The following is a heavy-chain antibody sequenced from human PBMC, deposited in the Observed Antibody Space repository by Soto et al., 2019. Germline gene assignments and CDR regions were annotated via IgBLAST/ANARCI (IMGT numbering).Heavy chain of an antibody. CDR2: IKQDGSEK. CDR1: GFTFSSYW. Sequence: EVQLVESGGGLVQPGGSLRLSCAASGFTFSSYWMSWVRQAPGKGLEWVANIKQDGSEKYYVDSVKGRFTISRDNAKNSLYLQMNSLRAEDTAVYYCARDFIYFEYSGYVGGRGAFDIWGQGTMVTVSS. D-gene: IGHD5-12*01. V-gene: IGHV3-7*01. J-gene: IGHJ3*02. CDR3: ARDFIYFEYSGYVGGRGAFDI.